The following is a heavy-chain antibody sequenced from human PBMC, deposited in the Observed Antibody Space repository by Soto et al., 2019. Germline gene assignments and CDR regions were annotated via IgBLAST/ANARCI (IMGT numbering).Heavy chain of an antibody. D-gene: IGHD6-6*01. CDR1: GFSFTRHA. CDR3: AKGSASSRPYYFDY. Sequence: EVQLLESGGGLVQPGGSLRLSCAASGFSFTRHAMSWVRQAPGKGLEWVSAISDTGGSTWRADSVKGRFTISRDNSKNTLYLQMNSLRAEDTAVYYCAKGSASSRPYYFDYWGQGTLVTVSS. CDR2: ISDTGGST. J-gene: IGHJ4*02. V-gene: IGHV3-23*01.